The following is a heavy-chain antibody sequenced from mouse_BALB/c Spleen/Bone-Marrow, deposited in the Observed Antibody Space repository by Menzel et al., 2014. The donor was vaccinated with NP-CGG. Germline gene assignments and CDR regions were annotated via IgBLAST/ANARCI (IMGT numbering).Heavy chain of an antibody. CDR2: IYPSDSFP. D-gene: IGHD2-1*01. CDR3: TGYGNFFDY. J-gene: IGHJ2*01. V-gene: IGHV1-69*02. CDR1: GYTFTNHW. Sequence: VQLQQSGAELVRPGASVKLSCKASGYTFTNHWINWVKQRPGQGLEWIGNIYPSDSFPRYNQKFKDGATLTVDKSSCTAYMQLSSPTFEDSAVYYCTGYGNFFDYWGQVPLSQSPQ.